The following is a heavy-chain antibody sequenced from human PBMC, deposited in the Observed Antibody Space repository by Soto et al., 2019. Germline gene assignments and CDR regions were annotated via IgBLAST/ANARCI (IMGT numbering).Heavy chain of an antibody. V-gene: IGHV3-23*01. CDR2: ISGSGDGDGT. CDR3: TKEHAGYDWYFDL. CDR1: GVNCGNYA. Sequence: PVGSLRLPYAAAGVNCGNYAVPWISKDPGRGLEWVSAISGSGDGDGTYYADSVKGRFTISRGNSKNTLYLQMNSLRAEDTAVYTCTKEHAGYDWYFDLWGRGPLVTVPS. D-gene: IGHD5-12*01. J-gene: IGHJ2*01.